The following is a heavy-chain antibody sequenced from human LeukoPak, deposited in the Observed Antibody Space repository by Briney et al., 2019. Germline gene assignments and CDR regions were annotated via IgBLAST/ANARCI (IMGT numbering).Heavy chain of an antibody. CDR1: GGSFSGYY. V-gene: IGHV4-34*01. Sequence: AETLSLTCAVYGGSFSGYYWSWIRQPPGKGLEWIGEINHSGSTNYNPSLKSRVTISVDTSKNQFSLKLSSVTAADTAVYYCARGRLWFGDLDYWGQGTLVTVSS. CDR2: INHSGST. D-gene: IGHD3-10*01. J-gene: IGHJ4*02. CDR3: ARGRLWFGDLDY.